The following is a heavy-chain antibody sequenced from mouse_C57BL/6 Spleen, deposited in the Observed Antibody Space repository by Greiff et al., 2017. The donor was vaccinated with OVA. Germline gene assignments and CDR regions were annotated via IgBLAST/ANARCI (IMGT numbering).Heavy chain of an antibody. Sequence: QVQLQQPGAELVKPGASVKMSCKASGYTFTSYWITWVKQRPGQGLEWIGDIYPGSGSNNYNEKFKSKATLTVDTSSSTAYMQLSSLTSEDSAFYYCARWHGYGLMDYWGQGTSVTVSS. D-gene: IGHD2-2*01. CDR1: GYTFTSYW. J-gene: IGHJ4*01. CDR3: ARWHGYGLMDY. CDR2: IYPGSGSN. V-gene: IGHV1-55*01.